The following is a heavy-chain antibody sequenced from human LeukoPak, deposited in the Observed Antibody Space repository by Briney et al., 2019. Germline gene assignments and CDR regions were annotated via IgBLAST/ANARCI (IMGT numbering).Heavy chain of an antibody. CDR1: GFTFDDYG. CDR3: ARRRRTIWFGEVGAFDI. CDR2: INWNGGST. V-gene: IGHV3-20*04. D-gene: IGHD3-10*01. Sequence: GGSLRLSCAASGFTFDDYGMSWVRQAPGKGLEWVSGINWNGGSTGYADSVKGRFTISRDNAKNSLYLQMNSLRAEDTALYYCARRRRTIWFGEVGAFDIWGQATMVTVSS. J-gene: IGHJ3*02.